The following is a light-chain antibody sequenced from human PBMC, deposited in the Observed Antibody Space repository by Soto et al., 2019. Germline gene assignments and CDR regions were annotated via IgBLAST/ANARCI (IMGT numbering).Light chain of an antibody. CDR1: QSVSSAY. Sequence: EIVLTQSPGTLSLSPGERATLSCRASQSVSSAYLAWYQQKPGQAPRLPIYGASSRATGIPDRFSGSGSGTDFTLTISRLEPEDFAVYYCQQYGSSYTFGQGTKVDIK. CDR2: GAS. V-gene: IGKV3-20*01. J-gene: IGKJ2*01. CDR3: QQYGSSYT.